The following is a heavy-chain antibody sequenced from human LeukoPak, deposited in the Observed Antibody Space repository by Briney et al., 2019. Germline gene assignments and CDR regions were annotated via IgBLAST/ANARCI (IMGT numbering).Heavy chain of an antibody. V-gene: IGHV4-31*03. CDR1: GGSISSGGYY. CDR2: IYYSGST. CDR3: ARGGRVRGVIFGKGEYYYGMDV. Sequence: SETLSLTCTVSGGSISSGGYYWSWIRQHPGKGLEWIGYIYYSGSTYYSPSLKSRVTISVYTSKNQFSLKLSSVTAADTAVYYCARGGRVRGVIFGKGEYYYGMDVWGQGTTVTVSS. D-gene: IGHD3-10*01. J-gene: IGHJ6*02.